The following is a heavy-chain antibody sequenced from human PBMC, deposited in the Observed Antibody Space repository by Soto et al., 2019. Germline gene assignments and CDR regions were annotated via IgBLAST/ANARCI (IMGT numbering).Heavy chain of an antibody. D-gene: IGHD1-26*01. Sequence: EVQLVESGGGLVQPGGSLRLSCATSGFTFYIYAMNWVRQAPGKGLEWIAHIASNGATDYADSVKGRFTISRDNAENSVFLQMSSLIVDDTEIYYCAKGRGDAGRYDRWGLGGQGTLVTVSS. V-gene: IGHV3-48*01. CDR1: GFTFYIYA. CDR3: AKGRGDAGRYDRWGL. CDR2: IASNGAT. J-gene: IGHJ4*02.